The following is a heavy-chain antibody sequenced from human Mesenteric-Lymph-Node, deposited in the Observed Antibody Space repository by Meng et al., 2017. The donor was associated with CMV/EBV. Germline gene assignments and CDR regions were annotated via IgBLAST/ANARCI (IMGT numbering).Heavy chain of an antibody. Sequence: GESLKISCAASGFTLSSYAMSWVRQPPGKGLEWVSAISRDSDLTFYADSVKGRFTISRDNSRNTLFLQMNSLRAEDTAIYYCAKDCYLRGTRPQGYFDSWGQGTLVTVSS. CDR2: ISRDSDLT. D-gene: IGHD2-15*01. J-gene: IGHJ4*02. V-gene: IGHV3-23*01. CDR1: GFTLSSYA. CDR3: AKDCYLRGTRPQGYFDS.